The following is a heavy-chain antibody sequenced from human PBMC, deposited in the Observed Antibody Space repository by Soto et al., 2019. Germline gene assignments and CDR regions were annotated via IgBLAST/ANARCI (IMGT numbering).Heavy chain of an antibody. J-gene: IGHJ6*02. CDR1: GGSMTTFY. CDR3: ARLNGYCVSTNCHGYYGMDV. CDR2: IYDSGST. Sequence: SETLSLTCTVSGGSMTTFYWSWILRPPGKGLEWIGYIYDSGSTNYNPSLKSRVTISVDTSKNEFSLRLSSVTAADTAVYYCARLNGYCVSTNCHGYYGMDVWGQGTTVTVSS. D-gene: IGHD2-2*03. V-gene: IGHV4-59*08.